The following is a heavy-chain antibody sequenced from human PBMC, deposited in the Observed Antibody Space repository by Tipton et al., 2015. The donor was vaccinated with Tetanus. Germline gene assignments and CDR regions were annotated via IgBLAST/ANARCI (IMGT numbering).Heavy chain of an antibody. D-gene: IGHD6-19*01. CDR2: TYYRSKWYN. V-gene: IGHV6-1*01. CDR1: GDSVSSISAA. J-gene: IGHJ4*02. CDR3: ARGVADKGDFDY. Sequence: GLVKPSQTLSLTCAISGDSVSSISAAWNWIRQSPSRGLEWLGRTYYRSKWYNDYAVSVKSRITINPDTSKNQFSLQPNSVTPEDTAVYFCARGVADKGDFDYWGQGTLVTVSS.